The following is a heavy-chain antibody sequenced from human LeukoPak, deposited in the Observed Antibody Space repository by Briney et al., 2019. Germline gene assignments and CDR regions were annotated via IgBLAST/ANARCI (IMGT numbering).Heavy chain of an antibody. CDR2: IYYSGST. CDR3: ARAPPSSEGPYFDY. J-gene: IGHJ4*02. V-gene: IGHV4-59*01. D-gene: IGHD3-22*01. CDR1: DGSISSYY. Sequence: SETLSLTCTVSDGSISSYYWSWIRQPPGKGLEWIGYIYYSGSTNYNPSLKSRVTISVDTSKNQFSLKLSSVTAADTAAYYCARAPPSSEGPYFDYWGQGTLVTVSS.